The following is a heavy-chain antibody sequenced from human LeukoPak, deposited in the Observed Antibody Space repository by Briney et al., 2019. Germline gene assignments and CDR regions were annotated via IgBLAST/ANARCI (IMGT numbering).Heavy chain of an antibody. CDR3: ARGQVEWELSYYFDY. D-gene: IGHD1-26*01. Sequence: ASVKVSCKASGYTFTSYYMHWVRQAPGQGLEWMGIINPSGGSTSCAQKFQGRVTMTRDTSTSTVYMELSSLRSEDTAVYYCARGQVEWELSYYFDYWGQGTLVTVSS. CDR2: INPSGGST. V-gene: IGHV1-46*01. J-gene: IGHJ4*02. CDR1: GYTFTSYY.